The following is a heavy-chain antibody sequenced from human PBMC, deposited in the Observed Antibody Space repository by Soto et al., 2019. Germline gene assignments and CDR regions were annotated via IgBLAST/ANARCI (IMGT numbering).Heavy chain of an antibody. Sequence: QVQLQESGPGLVKPSETLSLTCTVSGGSISSYYWSWIRQPAGKGLEWIGRIYTSGSTNYNPSLTSRVTMSVDTSKNQFSLKLSSVTAADTAVYYWARDLVGASHDWFDPWGQGTLVTVSS. V-gene: IGHV4-4*07. J-gene: IGHJ5*02. CDR1: GGSISSYY. D-gene: IGHD1-26*01. CDR3: ARDLVGASHDWFDP. CDR2: IYTSGST.